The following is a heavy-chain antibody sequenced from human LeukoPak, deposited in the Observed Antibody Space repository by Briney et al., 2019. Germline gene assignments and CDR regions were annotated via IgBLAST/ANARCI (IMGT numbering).Heavy chain of an antibody. J-gene: IGHJ2*01. CDR3: AREVCDTVTTGWYFDL. CDR1: GLSFSNYD. Sequence: GGSLRLSCAASGLSFSNYDLHWVRQPTGKGLEWVSAIGAGHNTYYSDSVRGRFTISRENGKNSLFLQMNSLRAGDTAVYYCAREVCDTVTTGWYFDLWGRGTLVTVSS. V-gene: IGHV3-13*01. D-gene: IGHD4-17*01. CDR2: IGAGHNT.